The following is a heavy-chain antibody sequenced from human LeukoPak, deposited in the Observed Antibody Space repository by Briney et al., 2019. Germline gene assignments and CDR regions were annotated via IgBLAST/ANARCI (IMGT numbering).Heavy chain of an antibody. CDR1: GGTFSRNA. V-gene: IGHV1-69*05. CDR2: IIPIFGTA. Sequence: SVKVSCKASGGTFSRNAISWVRQAPGQGLEWMGGIIPIFGTANYAENFQGRVTITTDEITSTAYMELRSLRSEDTAVYYCASPDASMVSAFDYWGQGTLVTVSS. CDR3: ASPDASMVSAFDY. J-gene: IGHJ4*02. D-gene: IGHD5-18*01.